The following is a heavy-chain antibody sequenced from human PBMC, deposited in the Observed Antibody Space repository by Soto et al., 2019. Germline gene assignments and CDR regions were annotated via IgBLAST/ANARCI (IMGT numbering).Heavy chain of an antibody. J-gene: IGHJ4*02. Sequence: GGSLRLSCAASGFTFSSYGMHWVRQAPGKGLEWVAVIWYDGSNKYYADSVKGRFTISRDNSKNTIYLQANSLRAEDTAVYYCAREPYGDSQYFDYWGQGTPVTVSS. D-gene: IGHD2-21*02. CDR3: AREPYGDSQYFDY. CDR1: GFTFSSYG. CDR2: IWYDGSNK. V-gene: IGHV3-33*01.